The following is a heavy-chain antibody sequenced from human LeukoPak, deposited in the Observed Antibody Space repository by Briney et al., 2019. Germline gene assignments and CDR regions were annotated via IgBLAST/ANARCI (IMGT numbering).Heavy chain of an antibody. D-gene: IGHD3-3*01. V-gene: IGHV4-39*01. CDR1: GGSISSSSYY. Sequence: SETLSLTCTASGGSISSSSYYWGWLRQPPGKGLVWIVSIYYSGSYYDNPSLKIRITISVDTSKNQFSLKLRSVNVGDTAVYYCARYTYDFWSGYLSPHYFGYWGQGTLVTVSS. CDR2: IYYSGSY. J-gene: IGHJ4*02. CDR3: ARYTYDFWSGYLSPHYFGY.